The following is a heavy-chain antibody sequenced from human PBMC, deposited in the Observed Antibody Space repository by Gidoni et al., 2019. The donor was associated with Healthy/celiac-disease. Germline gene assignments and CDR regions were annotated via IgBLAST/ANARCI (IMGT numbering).Heavy chain of an antibody. V-gene: IGHV3-9*01. CDR2: ISWNSGSI. Sequence: GFTFDDYAMHWVRQAPGKGLEWVSGISWNSGSIGYADSVKGRFTISRDNAKNSLYLQMNSLRAEDTALYYCATLAAAGTFSVLSGYYYGMDVWGQGTTVTVSS. J-gene: IGHJ6*02. CDR1: GFTFDDYA. CDR3: ATLAAAGTFSVLSGYYYGMDV. D-gene: IGHD6-13*01.